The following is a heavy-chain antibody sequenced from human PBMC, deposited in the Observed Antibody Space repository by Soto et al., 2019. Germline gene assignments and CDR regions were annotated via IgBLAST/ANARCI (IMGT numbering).Heavy chain of an antibody. CDR3: ARDVGTAVAGSVNFFVP. V-gene: IGHV3-33*01. Sequence: PGGSLRLSCAASGFSLRTSGMHWLRRAPGKGLEWVGFIWYDGTKRFYANSVKGRSTISKDNSNNILYLQMSGLRAEDTAVYYFARDVGTAVAGSVNFFVPWGQGTLVTVSS. CDR2: IWYDGTKR. D-gene: IGHD6-19*01. J-gene: IGHJ5*02. CDR1: GFSLRTSG.